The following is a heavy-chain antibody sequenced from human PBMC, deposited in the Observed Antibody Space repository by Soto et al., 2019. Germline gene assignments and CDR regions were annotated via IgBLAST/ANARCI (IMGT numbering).Heavy chain of an antibody. V-gene: IGHV3-53*04. CDR1: GFTVSSNY. CDR3: ARDRSDSDYYYRDV. J-gene: IGHJ6*03. CDR2: IYSGGST. Sequence: EVQLVESGGGLGQPGGSLRLSCAASGFTVSSNYMSWVRQAPGKGLEWVSVIYSGGSTYYADSVKSRFTISRHNSKNPLYLQMNSLIAEDTAVYYCARDRSDSDYYYRDVWGKGTTVTGSS.